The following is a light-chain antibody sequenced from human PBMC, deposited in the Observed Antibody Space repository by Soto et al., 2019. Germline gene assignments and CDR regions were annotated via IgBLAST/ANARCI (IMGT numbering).Light chain of an antibody. CDR3: QHFGDSSLT. V-gene: IGKV3-20*01. J-gene: IGKJ4*01. CDR2: GES. Sequence: EVVLTQSPGTLSLSPGERATLSCRVSQSVNSNFLAWYQQKRGQAPRLLIYGESNRATGIPDRFSVSWSGTDFTLTINRLEPEDFAVYYCQHFGDSSLTFAGGTKVEIK. CDR1: QSVNSNF.